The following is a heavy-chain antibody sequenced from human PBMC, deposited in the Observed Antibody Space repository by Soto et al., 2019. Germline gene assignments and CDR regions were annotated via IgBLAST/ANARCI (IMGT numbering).Heavy chain of an antibody. D-gene: IGHD3-16*02. CDR1: GGSVNSDAYW. CDR3: AGNHDSFGYTRGLDS. Sequence: QVQLQRSGPGLVKPSETLSLTCTVSGGSVNSDAYWWSWIRQPPGKGLEWIGCISNSGTTYYNPSLHSRVTILLDTSRSQLSLKLSSVTAADTAVYYCAGNHDSFGYTRGLDSWAQGTLVTVSS. J-gene: IGHJ4*02. V-gene: IGHV4-61*08. CDR2: ISNSGTT.